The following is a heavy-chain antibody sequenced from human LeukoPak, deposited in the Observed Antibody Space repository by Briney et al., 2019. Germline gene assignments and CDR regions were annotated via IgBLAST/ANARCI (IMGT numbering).Heavy chain of an antibody. V-gene: IGHV3-23*01. CDR1: GFTFSSYA. Sequence: GGSLRLSCAASGFTFSSYAMSWVRQAPGKGLEWVAAISGSGGSTYYADSVKGRFTISRDNSKNTLYLQMNSLRAEDTAVYYCAKVGCSSTSCFRGIDYWGPGTLVTVSS. CDR3: AKVGCSSTSCFRGIDY. J-gene: IGHJ4*02. CDR2: ISGSGGST. D-gene: IGHD2-2*01.